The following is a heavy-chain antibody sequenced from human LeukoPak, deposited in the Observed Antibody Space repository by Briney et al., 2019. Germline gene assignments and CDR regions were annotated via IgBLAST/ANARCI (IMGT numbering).Heavy chain of an antibody. CDR3: ARGGRVRASITMIVVVSLDY. J-gene: IGHJ4*02. V-gene: IGHV1-46*01. Sequence: GASVKVSCKASGYTFTGYYMHWVRQAPGQGLEWMGIINPSGGSTSYAQKFQGRVTMTRDTSTSTVYMELSSLRSEDTAVYYCARGGRVRASITMIVVVSLDYWGQGTLVTVSS. D-gene: IGHD3-22*01. CDR1: GYTFTGYY. CDR2: INPSGGST.